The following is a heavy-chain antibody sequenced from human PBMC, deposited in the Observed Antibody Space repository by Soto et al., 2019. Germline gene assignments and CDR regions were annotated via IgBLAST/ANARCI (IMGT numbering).Heavy chain of an antibody. D-gene: IGHD3-3*01. CDR1: GFSLSNARMG. J-gene: IGHJ5*02. Sequence: GSGPTLVNPTATLTLTCTVSGFSLSNARMGVSWIRQPPGKALEWLAHIFSNVEKSYSTSRKSRLTISKDTSKSQVVLTMTNMDPVDTATDYCARGPYYDFWLGWFDPWGQGTLVTVSS. CDR3: ARGPYYDFWLGWFDP. V-gene: IGHV2-26*01. CDR2: IFSNVEK.